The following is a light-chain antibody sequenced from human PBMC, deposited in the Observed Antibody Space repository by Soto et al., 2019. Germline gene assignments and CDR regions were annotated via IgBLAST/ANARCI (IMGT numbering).Light chain of an antibody. Sequence: EIVLTQSPATLSLSPGERATLSCRASQSVSSYLAWYQQKPGQAPRLLIYDASNRATGIPARFSGSGSGTDFTLTISSLEPEDFAVYYCQQRSNWRPGFTFRPGTKVDIK. J-gene: IGKJ3*01. V-gene: IGKV3-11*01. CDR2: DAS. CDR1: QSVSSY. CDR3: QQRSNWRPGFT.